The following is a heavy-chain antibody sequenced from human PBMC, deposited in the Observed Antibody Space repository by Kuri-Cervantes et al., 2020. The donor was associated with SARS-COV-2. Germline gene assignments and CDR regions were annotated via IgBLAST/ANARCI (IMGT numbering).Heavy chain of an antibody. J-gene: IGHJ6*02. D-gene: IGHD3-10*01. V-gene: IGHV1-18*01. CDR3: AREEHYGSGSYYYYYGMDV. CDR2: ISAYNGNT. Sequence: ASVKVSCKASGYTFTSYGISWVRQAPGQGLEWMGWISAYNGNTNYAQKLQGRVTMTTDTSTSTAYMELSSLRSEDTAVYYCAREEHYGSGSYYYYYGMDVWGQGTTVTVSS. CDR1: GYTFTSYG.